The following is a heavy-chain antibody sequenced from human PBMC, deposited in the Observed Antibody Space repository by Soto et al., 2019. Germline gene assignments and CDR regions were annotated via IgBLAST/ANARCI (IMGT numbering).Heavy chain of an antibody. CDR2: IYYSGST. V-gene: IGHV4-39*02. CDR3: ARERPDGARLDP. J-gene: IGHJ5*02. Sequence: SETLSLTCTVAGGSISSSSYYWGWIRQPPGKGLEWIGSIYYSGSTYYNPSLKSRVTISVDTSKNQFSLKLSSVTAADTAVYYCARERPDGARLDPWGQGTLVTVSS. D-gene: IGHD6-6*01. CDR1: GGSISSSSYY.